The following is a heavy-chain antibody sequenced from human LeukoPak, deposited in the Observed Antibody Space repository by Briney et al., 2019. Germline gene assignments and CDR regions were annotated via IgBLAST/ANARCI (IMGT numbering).Heavy chain of an antibody. J-gene: IGHJ4*02. V-gene: IGHV3-33*01. CDR3: ARDSSSWYGSFDY. CDR1: GFTFSRYG. D-gene: IGHD6-13*01. CDR2: IWYDGSNK. Sequence: GGSLRLSCAASGFTFSRYGMHWVRQAPGKGLEWVAVIWYDGSNKYYADSVKGRFTISRDNSKNTLYLQMNSLRAEDTAVYYCARDSSSWYGSFDYWGQGTLVTVSS.